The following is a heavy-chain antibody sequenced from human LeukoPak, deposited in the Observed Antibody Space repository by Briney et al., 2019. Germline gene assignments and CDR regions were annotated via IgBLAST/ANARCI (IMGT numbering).Heavy chain of an antibody. CDR1: GFTFSSYE. CDR2: ISSSGSTI. V-gene: IGHV3-48*03. J-gene: IGHJ5*02. D-gene: IGHD5-18*01. CDR3: ASRYSYGWPNWFDP. Sequence: GGSLRLSCAVSGFTFSSYEMNWVRQAPGKGLEWVSYISSSGSTIYYADSVKGRFTISRDSAKKSLYLQMNSLRAEDTAVYYCASRYSYGWPNWFDPWGQGTLVTVSS.